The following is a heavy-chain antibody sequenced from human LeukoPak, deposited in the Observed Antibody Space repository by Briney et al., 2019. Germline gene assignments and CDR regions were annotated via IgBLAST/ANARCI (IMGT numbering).Heavy chain of an antibody. CDR1: GFTFSSYA. V-gene: IGHV3-23*01. CDR3: AKTPIRYCSGGSCYSTKANYFDY. D-gene: IGHD2-15*01. Sequence: PGGSLRLSCAASGFTFSSYAMSWVRQAPGKGLELVSAISGSGGSTYYADSVKGRFTISRDNSRNTLYLQMNSLRAEDTAVYYCAKTPIRYCSGGSCYSTKANYFDYWGQGTLVTVSS. CDR2: ISGSGGST. J-gene: IGHJ4*02.